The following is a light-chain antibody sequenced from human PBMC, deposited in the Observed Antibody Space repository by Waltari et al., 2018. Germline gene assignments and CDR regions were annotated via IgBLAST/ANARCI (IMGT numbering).Light chain of an antibody. CDR3: GTWDNSLSAGV. CDR1: SSNIGINF. CDR2: YND. V-gene: IGLV1-51*01. Sequence: QSVLTQPPSVSAAPGQKVTISCSGSSSNIGINFVSWYQHLPGTAPKLLIYYNDQRPSGIPARFSCSKSGTSATLGITGLQTGDEADYYCGTWDNSLSAGVIGGGTKLTVL. J-gene: IGLJ3*02.